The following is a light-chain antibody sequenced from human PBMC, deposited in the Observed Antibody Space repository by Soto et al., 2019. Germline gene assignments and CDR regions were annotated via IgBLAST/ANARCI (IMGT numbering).Light chain of an antibody. V-gene: IGKV1-39*01. Sequence: DMQTTQSPSSLSASVGDRVSITCRASQGISTYLNWYQQKPWKTPKVLIYAASSLQSGVPSRFSGSGSETDFTLTISSLQPEDFATYSCQQSNSITWTFGQGTKVDI. CDR2: AAS. CDR3: QQSNSITWT. J-gene: IGKJ1*01. CDR1: QGISTY.